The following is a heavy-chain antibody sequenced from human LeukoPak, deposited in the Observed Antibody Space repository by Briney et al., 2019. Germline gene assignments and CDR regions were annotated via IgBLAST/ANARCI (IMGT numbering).Heavy chain of an antibody. D-gene: IGHD1-14*01. CDR1: GFTFSTFA. CDR3: ARSHRQDYFYYFYMDV. Sequence: PGGSLRLSCEASGFTFSTFAMIWVRQPPGTGLEWVANIKQDGSEKYYVDSVKGRFTISRDNARNSLYLQMNSLRAEDTAVYYCARSHRQDYFYYFYMDVWGKGTTVTVSS. V-gene: IGHV3-7*01. J-gene: IGHJ6*03. CDR2: IKQDGSEK.